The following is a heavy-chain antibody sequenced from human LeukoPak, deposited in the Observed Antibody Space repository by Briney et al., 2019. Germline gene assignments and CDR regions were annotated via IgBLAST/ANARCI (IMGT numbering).Heavy chain of an antibody. CDR3: VATFGGVIVNTYFDF. CDR1: GFTFSSYW. V-gene: IGHV3-21*04. J-gene: IGHJ4*02. Sequence: GGSLRLSCAASGFTFSSYWMNWVRQAPGKGLEWVSSISSSSSYIYYADSVKGRFTISRDNSKSTLSLQMNSLRAEDTAVYYCVATFGGVIVNTYFDFWGQGILVTVSS. D-gene: IGHD3-16*02. CDR2: ISSSSSYI.